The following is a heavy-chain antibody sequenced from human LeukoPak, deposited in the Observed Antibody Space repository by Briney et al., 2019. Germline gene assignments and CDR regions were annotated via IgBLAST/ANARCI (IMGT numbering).Heavy chain of an antibody. J-gene: IGHJ4*02. Sequence: PSETLSLTCAVYGGSFSGYYWSWIRQPPGKGLEWIGEINHSGSTNYNPSLKSRVTISVDTSKNQFSLKLSSVTAADTAVYYCARSGSYCPFDYWGQGTLVTVSS. V-gene: IGHV4-34*01. CDR1: GGSFSGYY. D-gene: IGHD1-26*01. CDR3: ARSGSYCPFDY. CDR2: INHSGST.